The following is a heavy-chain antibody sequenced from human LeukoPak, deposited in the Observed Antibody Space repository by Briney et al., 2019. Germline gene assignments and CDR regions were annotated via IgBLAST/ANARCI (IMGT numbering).Heavy chain of an antibody. V-gene: IGHV3-7*01. J-gene: IGHJ3*02. CDR3: ARQGLGSGSYYGETPEGDAFDI. CDR2: IKQDGSEK. D-gene: IGHD3-10*01. CDR1: GFTFSSYW. Sequence: GGSLRLSCAASGFTFSSYWMSWVRQAPGKGLEWVANIKQDGSEKYYVDSVKGRFTISRDNAKNSLYLQMNSLRAEDTAVYYWARQGLGSGSYYGETPEGDAFDIWGQGTMVTVSS.